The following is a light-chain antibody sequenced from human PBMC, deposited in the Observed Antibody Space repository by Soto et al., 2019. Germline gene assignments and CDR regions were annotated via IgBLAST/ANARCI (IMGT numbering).Light chain of an antibody. Sequence: QLTQSPSSLSASVGDIVTVSCRAIQIICNYLNWYQQKPGKAPKVLIYADSILQTGVPSRFSGSGSGSGTDFTLTITNLQPEDFATYYCQQSFSTPLTFGGGTKVDIK. J-gene: IGKJ4*01. CDR2: ADS. CDR1: QIICNY. V-gene: IGKV1-39*01. CDR3: QQSFSTPLT.